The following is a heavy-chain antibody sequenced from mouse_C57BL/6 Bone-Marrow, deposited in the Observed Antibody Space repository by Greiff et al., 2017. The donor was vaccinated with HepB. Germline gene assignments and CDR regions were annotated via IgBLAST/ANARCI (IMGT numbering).Heavy chain of an antibody. V-gene: IGHV1-55*01. CDR2: IYPGSGST. CDR3: ATIYYSLYYFDY. CDR1: GYTFTSYW. J-gene: IGHJ2*01. Sequence: QVHVKQPGAELVKPGASVKMSCKASGYTFTSYWITWVKQRPGQGLEWIGDIYPGSGSTNYNEKFKSKATLTVDTSSSTAYMQLSSLTSEDSAVYYCATIYYSLYYFDYWGQGTTLTVSS. D-gene: IGHD1-1*01.